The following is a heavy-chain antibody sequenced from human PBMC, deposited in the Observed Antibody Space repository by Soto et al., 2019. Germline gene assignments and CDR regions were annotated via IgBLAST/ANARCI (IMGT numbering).Heavy chain of an antibody. CDR2: VYHNGNT. Sequence: QVQLQESGTGLVEPSGTLSLTCNVYDGSINNGDWCSWVRQPPGKGLEWIGEVYHNGNTNYNASLKSRVPGSVDKSRNQFALRLTSVTPADTAVYYCATRGIVGPIYWGQGTLVTVSS. CDR3: ATRGIVGPIY. D-gene: IGHD1-26*01. J-gene: IGHJ4*02. V-gene: IGHV4-4*02. CDR1: DGSINNGDW.